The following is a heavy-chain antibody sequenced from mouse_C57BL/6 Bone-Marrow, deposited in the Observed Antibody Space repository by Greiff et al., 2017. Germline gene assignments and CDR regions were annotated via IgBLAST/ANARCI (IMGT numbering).Heavy chain of an antibody. Sequence: EVQLQESGTVLARPGASVKMSCKTSGYTFTSYWMHWVKQRPGQGLEWIGAIYPGNSDTSYNQKFKGKAKLTAVTSASTAYMELSSLTNEDSAVYYGTRRELRACCAYWGQGTLVTVSA. CDR3: TRRELRACCAY. CDR1: GYTFTSYW. D-gene: IGHD1-1*01. CDR2: IYPGNSDT. V-gene: IGHV1-5*01. J-gene: IGHJ3*01.